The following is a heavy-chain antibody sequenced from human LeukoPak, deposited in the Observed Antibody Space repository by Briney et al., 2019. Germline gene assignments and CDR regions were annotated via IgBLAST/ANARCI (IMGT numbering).Heavy chain of an antibody. CDR2: IYSSGST. J-gene: IGHJ6*02. CDR1: GGSINDYY. V-gene: IGHV4-4*07. CDR3: ARVDQNAGSADYYYYGMDV. Sequence: PSEALSLTCTVSGGSINDYYWSWIRQPAGKGLEWIGRIYSSGSTNHNPSLKSRVTMSVDTSKNQFSLKLSSVTAADTAVYYCARVDQNAGSADYYYYGMDVWGQGTTVTVSS.